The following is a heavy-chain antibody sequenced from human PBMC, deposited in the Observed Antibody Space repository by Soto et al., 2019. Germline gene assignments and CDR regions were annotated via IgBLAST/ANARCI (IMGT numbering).Heavy chain of an antibody. CDR2: ISNSSSYI. V-gene: IGHV3-21*01. CDR3: AREPPHPAVAGGYYFDY. Sequence: EVQLVESGGGLVKPGGSLRLSCAASGFTFSSYSMNWVRQAPGKGLEWVSSISNSSSYIYYADSVKGRFTISRDNAKNSLYLQMNSLRAEDTAVYYCAREPPHPAVAGGYYFDYWGQGTLVTVSS. D-gene: IGHD6-19*01. J-gene: IGHJ4*02. CDR1: GFTFSSYS.